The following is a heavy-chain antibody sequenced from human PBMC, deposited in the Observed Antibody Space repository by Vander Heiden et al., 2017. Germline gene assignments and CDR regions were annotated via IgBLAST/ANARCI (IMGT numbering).Heavy chain of an antibody. CDR1: GYTFPSYD. V-gene: IGHV1-8*01. J-gene: IGHJ4*02. CDR2: MNPNSGNT. Sequence: QVQLVQSGAEVKKPGASVNVSCKASGYTFPSYDINWVRQATGQGLEWMGWMNPNSGNTGYAQKFQGRVTMTRNTSISTAYMELSSLRSEDTAVYYCARFLGYCSGGSCYSLDYWGQGTLVTVSS. D-gene: IGHD2-15*01. CDR3: ARFLGYCSGGSCYSLDY.